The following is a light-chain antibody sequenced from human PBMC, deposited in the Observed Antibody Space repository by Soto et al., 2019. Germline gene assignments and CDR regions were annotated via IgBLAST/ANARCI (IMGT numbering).Light chain of an antibody. J-gene: IGLJ1*01. CDR2: DVS. CDR3: SSYTSSSTLYV. Sequence: QSALTPPASVSGSPGQSITISCTGTSSDVGGYNYVSWYQQHPGKAPKLMIDDVSNRPSGVSNRFAGSKSGNTASLTISGVQAEDEADYYCSSYTSSSTLYVFGTGTKVTLL. V-gene: IGLV2-14*01. CDR1: SSDVGGYNY.